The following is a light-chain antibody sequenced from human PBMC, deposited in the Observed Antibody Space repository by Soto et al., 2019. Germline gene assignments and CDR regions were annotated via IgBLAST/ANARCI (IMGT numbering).Light chain of an antibody. CDR1: SSDVGSYNL. J-gene: IGLJ2*01. Sequence: QSALTQPASVSGSPGQSITISFTGTSSDVGSYNLVSWYQQHPGKAPKLMIYEGSKRPSGVSNRFSGSKSGNTASLTISGLQAEDEGDYYCCSYAGSSTHVVFGGWTKLTVL. CDR2: EGS. V-gene: IGLV2-23*01. CDR3: CSYAGSSTHVV.